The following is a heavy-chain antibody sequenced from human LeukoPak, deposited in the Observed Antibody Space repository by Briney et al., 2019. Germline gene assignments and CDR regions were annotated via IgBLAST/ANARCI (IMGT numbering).Heavy chain of an antibody. CDR2: INPNSGGK. CDR3: ARDLGGYTSCPP. Sequence: ASVKVSCKASGYTFTGYYMHWVRQAPGQGLEWMGWINPNSGGKNYAQKFQGRVTMTRDTSISTAYMELSRLRSDDTAVYYCARDLGGYTSCPPWGQGTLVTVSS. V-gene: IGHV1-2*02. D-gene: IGHD5-12*01. J-gene: IGHJ5*02. CDR1: GYTFTGYY.